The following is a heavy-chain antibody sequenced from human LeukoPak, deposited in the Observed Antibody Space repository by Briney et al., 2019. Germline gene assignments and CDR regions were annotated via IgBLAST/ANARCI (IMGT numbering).Heavy chain of an antibody. CDR3: AKEFSPFTVLRHFDWLFDDAFDI. Sequence: GGSLRPSCAASGFTFSSYAMSWVRQAPGKGLEWVSAISGSGGSTYYADSVKGRFTISRDNSKNTLYLQMNSLRAEDTAVYYCAKEFSPFTVLRHFDWLFDDAFDIWGQGTMVTVSS. V-gene: IGHV3-23*01. D-gene: IGHD3-9*01. J-gene: IGHJ3*02. CDR1: GFTFSSYA. CDR2: ISGSGGST.